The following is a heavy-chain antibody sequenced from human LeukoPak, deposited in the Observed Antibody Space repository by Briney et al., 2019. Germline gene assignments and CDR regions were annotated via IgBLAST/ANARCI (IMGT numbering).Heavy chain of an antibody. CDR1: GGSISSSSYY. D-gene: IGHD6-13*01. Sequence: PSETLSLTCTVSGGSISSSSYYWGCIRQPPGKGLECIGSIYYSGSTYYNPSLKSRVTICVDTSKNQFSLKLSSVTAADTAVYYCARHGVGAAAHLGDYFDYWGQGTLVTVSS. CDR3: ARHGVGAAAHLGDYFDY. CDR2: IYYSGST. V-gene: IGHV4-39*01. J-gene: IGHJ4*02.